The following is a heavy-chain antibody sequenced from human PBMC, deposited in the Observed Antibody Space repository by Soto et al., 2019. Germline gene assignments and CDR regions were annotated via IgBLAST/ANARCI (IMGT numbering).Heavy chain of an antibody. D-gene: IGHD5-18*01. Sequence: ASVKFSCKASGYTFIVYFLHWFRQAPGQVPECVVWINPNNGYTNYXXNFQGLVXXTRDTSIDTVXMELSRLHSDDTTVHYCATGPSHGAFDYXX. CDR1: GYTFIVYF. CDR2: INPNNGYT. CDR3: ATGPSHGAFDY. V-gene: IGHV1-2*02. J-gene: IGHJ4*01.